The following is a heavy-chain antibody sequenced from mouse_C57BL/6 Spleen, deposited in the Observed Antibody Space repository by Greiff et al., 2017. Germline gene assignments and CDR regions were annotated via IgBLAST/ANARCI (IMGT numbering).Heavy chain of an antibody. Sequence: EVKLMESGPGLVKPSQSLSLTCSVTGYSITSGYYWNWIRQFPGNKLEWMGYISYDGSNNYYPSLKNRISITRDTSKKQFFLKLNSVTTEDTATYDCAIYRDYPAWFAYWGQGTLVTVSA. CDR2: ISYDGSN. V-gene: IGHV3-6*01. CDR1: GYSITSGYY. J-gene: IGHJ3*01. D-gene: IGHD2-4*01. CDR3: AIYRDYPAWFAY.